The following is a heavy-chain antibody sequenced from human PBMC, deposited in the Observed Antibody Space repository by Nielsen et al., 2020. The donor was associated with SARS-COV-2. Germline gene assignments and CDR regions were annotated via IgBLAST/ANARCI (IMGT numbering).Heavy chain of an antibody. CDR3: AKSVAGDYYDSTTWFDY. Sequence: GESLKISCTASGFTFSSYAMSWVRQAPGKGLEWVSAISGSGGSTYYADSVKGRFTISRDNSKNTLYLQMNSLRAEDTALYYCAKSVAGDYYDSTTWFDYWGQGTLVTVSS. V-gene: IGHV3-23*01. J-gene: IGHJ4*02. D-gene: IGHD3-22*01. CDR1: GFTFSSYA. CDR2: ISGSGGST.